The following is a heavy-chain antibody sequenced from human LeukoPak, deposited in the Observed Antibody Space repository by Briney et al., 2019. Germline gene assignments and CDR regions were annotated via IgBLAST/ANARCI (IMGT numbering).Heavy chain of an antibody. CDR1: GYTFTSHF. CDR3: ARVKSYYYDTSDKDAFDI. J-gene: IGHJ3*02. Sequence: ASVKVSCKSSGYTFTSHFMHWVRQAPGQGLEWMGIINPRGGSTSYTQKFQGRVTMTRDTSTSTVYMELSSLRSEDTAVYYCARVKSYYYDTSDKDAFDIWGQGTMVTVSS. CDR2: INPRGGST. D-gene: IGHD3-22*01. V-gene: IGHV1-46*01.